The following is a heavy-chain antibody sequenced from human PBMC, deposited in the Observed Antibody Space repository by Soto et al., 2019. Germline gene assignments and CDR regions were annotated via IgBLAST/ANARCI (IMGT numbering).Heavy chain of an antibody. V-gene: IGHV4-31*03. CDR1: GGSISSGGYY. D-gene: IGHD3-3*01. Sequence: PSETLSLTCTVSGGSISSGGYYWSWIRQHPGKGLEWIGYIYYSGSTYYNPSLKSRVTISVDTSKNQFSLKLSSVTAADTAVYYCARDVGTIFGVARYGMDVWGQGTTVTVSS. CDR3: ARDVGTIFGVARYGMDV. CDR2: IYYSGST. J-gene: IGHJ6*02.